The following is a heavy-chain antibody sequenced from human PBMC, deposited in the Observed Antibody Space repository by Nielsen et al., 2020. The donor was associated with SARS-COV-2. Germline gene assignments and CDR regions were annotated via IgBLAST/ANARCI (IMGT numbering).Heavy chain of an antibody. V-gene: IGHV1-69*04. CDR1: GDTSSSFA. J-gene: IGHJ4*02. CDR3: ARDVGLTHPEQFEY. Sequence: SVKVSCKASGDTSSSFAISWVRQAPGQGLEWMGRIIPNLGRINDAQKFQGRVTMTTDTFLNTAYMDLRSLRPDDTAVYYCARDVGLTHPEQFEYWGQGTLVTVSS. CDR2: IIPNLGRI. D-gene: IGHD1-26*01.